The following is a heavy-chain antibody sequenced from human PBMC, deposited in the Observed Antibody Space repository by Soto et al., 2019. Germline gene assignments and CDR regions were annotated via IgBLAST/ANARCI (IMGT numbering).Heavy chain of an antibody. CDR3: ARCMGFDGSGYAFFDS. D-gene: IGHD3-10*01. CDR1: GFTFSGHT. CDR2: VSRSSSYT. J-gene: IGHJ4*02. V-gene: IGHV3-21*01. Sequence: EVQLVESGGGLVKPGGSLRLSCAASGFTFSGHTINWVRQAPGKGLEWVSSVSRSSSYTYYADSVKGRFTVSGDDAEKSLCLQMNSLRAEDTAIYYCARCMGFDGSGYAFFDSWGQGTQVTVSS.